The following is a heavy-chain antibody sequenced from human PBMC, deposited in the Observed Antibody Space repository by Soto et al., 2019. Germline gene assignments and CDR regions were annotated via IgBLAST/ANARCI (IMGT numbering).Heavy chain of an antibody. CDR2: IYYTGIP. CDR3: ARITLSGERTSCHNDAFDV. D-gene: IGHD2-2*01. J-gene: IGHJ3*01. V-gene: IGHV4-30-4*01. CDR1: GGSISSGDYY. Sequence: TSETLSLTCAVSGGSISSGDYYWSWIRQPPGKGLEWIGYIYYTGIPYHNPSLKRRLSLSIDTSKNQFSMNLKSVTAADTAVYYCARITLSGERTSCHNDAFDVWGQGKVVTVSS.